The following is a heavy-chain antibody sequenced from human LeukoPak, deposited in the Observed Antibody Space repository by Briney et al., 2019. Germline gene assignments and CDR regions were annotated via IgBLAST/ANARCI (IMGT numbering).Heavy chain of an antibody. V-gene: IGHV3-7*01. CDR1: GFTLSRYW. CDR3: AREGGSGYFH. J-gene: IGHJ4*02. Sequence: GGSLRLSCAASGFTLSRYWMSWVRQAPGKGVEGVGNINQDGSEKYYVDSVKGRFTISRDNAKNSLYLQMNSLRAEDTAVYYCAREGGSGYFHWGQGTLVTVSS. CDR2: INQDGSEK. D-gene: IGHD5-12*01.